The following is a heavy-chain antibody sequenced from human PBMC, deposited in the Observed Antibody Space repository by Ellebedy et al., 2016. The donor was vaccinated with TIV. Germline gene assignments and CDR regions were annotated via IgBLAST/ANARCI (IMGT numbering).Heavy chain of an antibody. CDR2: ISVYNGNT. V-gene: IGHV1-18*01. D-gene: IGHD3-10*01. CDR3: ARGYGYGSGSPPYYYYYGMDV. CDR1: GYTFSSYD. J-gene: IGHJ6*02. Sequence: AASVKVSCKASGYTFSSYDISWVRQAPGQGLEWMGWISVYNGNTNYAQKLQGRVTMTTDTSTSTAYMELRSLRSDDTAVYYCARGYGYGSGSPPYYYYYGMDVWGQGTTVTVSS.